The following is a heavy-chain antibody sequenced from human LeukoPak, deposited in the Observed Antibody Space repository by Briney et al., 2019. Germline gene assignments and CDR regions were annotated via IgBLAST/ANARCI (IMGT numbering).Heavy chain of an antibody. CDR1: RFTFSSPT. D-gene: IGHD3-10*01. J-gene: IGHJ4*02. CDR3: AVARGLTDPLDF. CDR2: IVVGSGYT. V-gene: IGHV1-58*01. Sequence: SVKVSCKASRFTFSSPTVQWVRQARGQRLEWIGWIVVGSGYTNYAQKFQERVTFTGDMSTGTIYMELSSLRSEDTAVYYCAVARGLTDPLDFWGQGTLVTVSS.